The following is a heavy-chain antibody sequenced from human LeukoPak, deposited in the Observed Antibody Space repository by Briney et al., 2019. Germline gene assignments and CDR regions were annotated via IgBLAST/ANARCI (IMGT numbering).Heavy chain of an antibody. CDR3: ARHCCSGPAKRVFDI. CDR2: ISYSGNT. V-gene: IGHV4-39*01. D-gene: IGHD2-15*01. J-gene: IGHJ3*02. Sequence: SSETLSLTCTVSGVSIISSDYHWGWVRQPPGKGLEWIGTISYSGNTDYNPSLRSRVTISVDTSNNQFSLRLGSVTAADTAVYHCARHCCSGPAKRVFDIWGQGTMVTVSS. CDR1: GVSIISSDYH.